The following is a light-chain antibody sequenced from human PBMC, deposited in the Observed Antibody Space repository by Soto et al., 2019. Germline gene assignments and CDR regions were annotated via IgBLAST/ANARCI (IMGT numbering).Light chain of an antibody. Sequence: IVMTQSPATLAVSPGERVTLSCSASHSIYDKLAWYQQKPGQTPRLLIYDASTRATGISGSFSGSGSGTEFTLTISSLQSEDFAVYYCQQYNRLPLTFGGGTKVDI. J-gene: IGKJ4*01. CDR3: QQYNRLPLT. CDR1: HSIYDK. V-gene: IGKV3-15*01. CDR2: DAS.